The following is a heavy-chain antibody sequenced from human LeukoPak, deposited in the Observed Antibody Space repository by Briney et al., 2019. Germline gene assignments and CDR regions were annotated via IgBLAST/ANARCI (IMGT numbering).Heavy chain of an antibody. D-gene: IGHD6-25*01. Sequence: GASVTVSCKPSRYTLTNYHINWVRQAPGQGLEWMGWMNPNNGDSGYAQTFQGRVTITRDTFIRTAYMELRSLRSDDPALYFCARTASFTASGYDYWGQGTLVTVSS. V-gene: IGHV1-8*03. CDR2: MNPNNGDS. CDR1: RYTLTNYH. J-gene: IGHJ4*02. CDR3: ARTASFTASGYDY.